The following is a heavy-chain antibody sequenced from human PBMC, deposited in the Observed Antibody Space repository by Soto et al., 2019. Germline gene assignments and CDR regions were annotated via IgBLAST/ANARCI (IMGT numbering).Heavy chain of an antibody. CDR2: ISGSGGST. D-gene: IGHD5-12*01. V-gene: IGHV3-23*01. CDR1: GFTFSSYA. J-gene: IGHJ4*02. Sequence: EVQLLESGGGLVQPGGSLRLSCAASGFTFSSYAMSWVRQAPGKGLEWVSAISGSGGSTYYADSVKGRFTISRDNSKNTLYLQMNSLRAEDTAVYYCAKGYRVATISVLGPPIEDMWYYFDYWCQGTLVTVSS. CDR3: AKGYRVATISVLGPPIEDMWYYFDY.